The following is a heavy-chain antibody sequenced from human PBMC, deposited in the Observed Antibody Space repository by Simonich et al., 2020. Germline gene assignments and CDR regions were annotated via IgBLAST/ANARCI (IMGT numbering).Heavy chain of an antibody. CDR1: GFTFSSYE. D-gene: IGHD4-17*01. V-gene: IGHV3-48*03. CDR2: ISSRGSTI. Sequence: EVQLVESGGGLVQPGGSLRLSCAASGFTFSSYEMNWVRQAPGKGLEWGSYISSRGSTIYYADSVKGRFTISRDNAKNSLYLQMNSLRAEDTAVYYCARHYYGDYYFDYWGQGTLVTVSS. CDR3: ARHYYGDYYFDY. J-gene: IGHJ4*02.